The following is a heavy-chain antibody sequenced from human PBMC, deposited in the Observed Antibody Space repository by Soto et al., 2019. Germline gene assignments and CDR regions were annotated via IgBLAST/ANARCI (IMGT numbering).Heavy chain of an antibody. D-gene: IGHD3-3*01. CDR2: IIPIFGTA. Sequence: SVKVSCKASGGTFSSYAISWVRQAPGQGLEWMGGIIPIFGTANYAQKFQGRVTITADESTSTAYMELSSLRSEDTAVYYCASSAVGTIFGVVTEYYYYYYGMDVWGQGTTVTVSS. J-gene: IGHJ6*02. CDR3: ASSAVGTIFGVVTEYYYYYYGMDV. V-gene: IGHV1-69*13. CDR1: GGTFSSYA.